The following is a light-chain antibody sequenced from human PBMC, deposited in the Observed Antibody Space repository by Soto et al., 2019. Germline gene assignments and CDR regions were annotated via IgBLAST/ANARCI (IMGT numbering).Light chain of an antibody. V-gene: IGKV1-5*03. Sequence: DIQMTQSPSTLSASVGDRVTITCRASQSISSWLAWYQKKPGKDPKLLIYKASSLESGVPSRFSGSGSGTEFTLTISRLQPDDFATYECQQYNSYSRTFGQGTKVDIK. J-gene: IGKJ1*01. CDR3: QQYNSYSRT. CDR2: KAS. CDR1: QSISSW.